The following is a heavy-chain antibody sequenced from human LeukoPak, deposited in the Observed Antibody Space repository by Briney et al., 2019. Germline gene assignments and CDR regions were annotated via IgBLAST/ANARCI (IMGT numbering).Heavy chain of an antibody. V-gene: IGHV1-69*13. CDR2: IMTIFGSA. Sequence: GASVKVSCKASGGTFSSYAICWVRQAPGQGLEWMGGIMTIFGSANYAQKFQGRLTITADESTSTTYMELSSLRSEDTAVYYCARTLSLDGYNHLDFWGQGTLVTVSS. CDR3: ARTLSLDGYNHLDF. CDR1: GGTFSSYA. D-gene: IGHD5-24*01. J-gene: IGHJ4*02.